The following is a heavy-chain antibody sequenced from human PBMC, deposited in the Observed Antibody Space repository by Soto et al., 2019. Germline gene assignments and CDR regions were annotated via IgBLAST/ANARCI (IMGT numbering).Heavy chain of an antibody. CDR1: GFTVSSNY. V-gene: IGHV3-53*01. CDR3: ARVVRQWLAPPGGFDP. CDR2: IYSGGST. Sequence: GGSLRLSCAASGFTVSSNYMSWVRQAPGKGLEWVSVIYSGGSTYYADSVKGRFTISRDNSKNTLYLQMNSLRAEDTAVYYCARVVRQWLAPPGGFDPWGQGTLVTV. J-gene: IGHJ5*02. D-gene: IGHD6-19*01.